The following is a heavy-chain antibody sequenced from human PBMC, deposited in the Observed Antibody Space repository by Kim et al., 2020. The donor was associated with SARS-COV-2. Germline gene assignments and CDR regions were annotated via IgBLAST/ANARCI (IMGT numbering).Heavy chain of an antibody. Sequence: GGSLRLSCSVSGFTFSTYGMHWVRQAPGEGPEWVGVIGNAGTVAYYADSVKGRFTISRDNSKNTLYLQITSLRPEDAAVYYCAKEPRQYTSGWYFEDWGQGTVVTVSS. CDR2: IGNAGTVA. CDR1: GFTFSTYG. J-gene: IGHJ4*02. V-gene: IGHV3-30*18. D-gene: IGHD6-19*01. CDR3: AKEPRQYTSGWYFED.